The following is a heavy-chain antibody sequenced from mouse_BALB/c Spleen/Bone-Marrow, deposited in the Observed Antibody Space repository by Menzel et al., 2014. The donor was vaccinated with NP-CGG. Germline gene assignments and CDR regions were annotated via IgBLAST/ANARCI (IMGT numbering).Heavy chain of an antibody. D-gene: IGHD2-3*01. CDR3: ARELYDGSLFDY. J-gene: IGHJ2*01. CDR2: ISYDGSN. Sequence: VQLQQSGPGLVKPSQSLSLTCSVTGYSITSDYYWNWIRQFPGNKLEWMGYISYDGSNNYNPSLKNRISITRDTSKNQFFLKLNSVTTEDTATYYCARELYDGSLFDYWGQGTTLTVSS. CDR1: GYSITSDYY. V-gene: IGHV3-6*02.